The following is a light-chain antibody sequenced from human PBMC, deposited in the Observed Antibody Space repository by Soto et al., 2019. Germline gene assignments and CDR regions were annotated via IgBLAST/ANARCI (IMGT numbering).Light chain of an antibody. J-gene: IGKJ2*01. CDR3: QQYINYPYT. CDR1: QSLSGW. V-gene: IGKV1-5*03. Sequence: DIQMTQSPSTLSASIGDRVTISCRASQSLSGWLAWYQQKPGKAPSLLIYKTSNLESGVPSRFSGSGSGTEFTLTLSSLQPDDFATYYCQQYINYPYTFGQGKNLNIK. CDR2: KTS.